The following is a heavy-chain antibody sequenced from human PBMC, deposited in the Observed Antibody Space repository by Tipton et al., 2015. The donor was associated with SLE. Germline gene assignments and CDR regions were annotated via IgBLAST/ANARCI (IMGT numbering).Heavy chain of an antibody. D-gene: IGHD3-10*01. CDR3: ARGSDGSYHFDY. J-gene: IGHJ4*02. V-gene: IGHV3-23*01. CDR1: GFTFSSYS. Sequence: SLRLSCAASGFTFSSYSMNWVRQAPGKGLEWVSAISGSGGSTYYADSVKGRFTISRDNSKNTLYLQLNSLRVEDTAVYYCARGSDGSYHFDYWGQGTLVTVSS. CDR2: ISGSGGST.